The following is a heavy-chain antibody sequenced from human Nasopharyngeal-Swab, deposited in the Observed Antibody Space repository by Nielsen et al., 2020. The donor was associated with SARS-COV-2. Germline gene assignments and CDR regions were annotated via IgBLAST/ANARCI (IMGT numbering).Heavy chain of an antibody. Sequence: GGSLRLSCAASGFTFSSYWMSWVRQAPGKGLEWVANIKQDGSEKYYVDSVKGRFTISRDNAKNSLYLQMNSLRAEDTAVYYCARWARSYRDAIYYYYYYGMDVWGQGTTVTVSS. CDR3: ARWARSYRDAIYYYYYYGMDV. D-gene: IGHD1-26*01. CDR2: IKQDGSEK. CDR1: GFTFSSYW. J-gene: IGHJ6*02. V-gene: IGHV3-7*01.